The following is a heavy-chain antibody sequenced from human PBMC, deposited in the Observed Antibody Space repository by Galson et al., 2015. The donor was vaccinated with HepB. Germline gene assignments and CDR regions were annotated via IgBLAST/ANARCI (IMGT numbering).Heavy chain of an antibody. D-gene: IGHD3-22*01. CDR1: GFTFSSYA. V-gene: IGHV3-23*01. Sequence: SLRLSCAASGFTFSSYAMSWVRQAPGKGLEWVSAISGSGGSTYYADSVKGRFTISRDNSKNTLYLQMNSLRAEDTAVYYCAKVYGYDSSGYYPSPFDYWGQGTLVTVSS. CDR2: ISGSGGST. J-gene: IGHJ4*02. CDR3: AKVYGYDSSGYYPSPFDY.